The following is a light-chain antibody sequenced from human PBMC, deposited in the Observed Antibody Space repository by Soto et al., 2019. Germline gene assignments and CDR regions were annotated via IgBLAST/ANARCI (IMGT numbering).Light chain of an antibody. CDR2: SNN. V-gene: IGLV1-44*01. CDR1: RSNIGSNT. CDR3: VAWDDSLNGRV. J-gene: IGLJ2*01. Sequence: QSVVTQPPSASVTPGQRVTISCSGSRSNIGSNTVNWYQQLPGTAPKLLIYSNNQRPSGVPDRFSGSKSGTSASLAISGLQSEDEADYYCVAWDDSLNGRVFGGGTKLTVL.